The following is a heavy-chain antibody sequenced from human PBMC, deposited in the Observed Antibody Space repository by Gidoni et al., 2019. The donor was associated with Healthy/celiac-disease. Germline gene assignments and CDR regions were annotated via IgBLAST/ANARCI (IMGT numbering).Heavy chain of an antibody. Sequence: EVQLVESGGGLVQPGRSLRLSCTASGITFGDSAMSWFRQAPGKGLEWVGFIRSKAYGGTTEYAASVKGRFTSSRDDSKSIAYLQMNSLKTEDTAVYYCTRDKAGYSSGWFEYNWFDPWGQGTLVTVSS. CDR3: TRDKAGYSSGWFEYNWFDP. J-gene: IGHJ5*02. V-gene: IGHV3-49*03. CDR2: IRSKAYGGTT. D-gene: IGHD6-19*01. CDR1: GITFGDSA.